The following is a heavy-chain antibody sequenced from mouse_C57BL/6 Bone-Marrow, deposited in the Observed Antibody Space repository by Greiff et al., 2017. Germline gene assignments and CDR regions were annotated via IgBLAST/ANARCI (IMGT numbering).Heavy chain of an antibody. CDR1: GYTFTDYY. V-gene: IGHV1-26*01. Sequence: EVQLQQSGPELVKPGASVKISCKASGYTFTDYYMNWVKQSHGKSLEWIGDINPNNGGTSYNQKFKGKATLTVDKSSSTAYMELRSLTSEDSAVYYCARRTIVTHYYAMDYWGQGTSVIVSS. D-gene: IGHD2-5*01. CDR2: INPNNGGT. J-gene: IGHJ4*01. CDR3: ARRTIVTHYYAMDY.